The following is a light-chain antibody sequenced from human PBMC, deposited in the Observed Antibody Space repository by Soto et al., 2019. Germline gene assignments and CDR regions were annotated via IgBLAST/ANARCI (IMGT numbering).Light chain of an antibody. J-gene: IGLJ1*01. CDR3: SSSASGGSLCV. CDR2: EVD. Sequence: QSALTQPASVSGSPGQSITISCTGTSSDVGRYTFVSWFQQHPGKAPKLIIYEVDNRPSGVSNRFSGSKSGNTASLTISGLQADDEADYYCSSSASGGSLCVFGSGTKLTV. CDR1: SSDVGRYTF. V-gene: IGLV2-14*01.